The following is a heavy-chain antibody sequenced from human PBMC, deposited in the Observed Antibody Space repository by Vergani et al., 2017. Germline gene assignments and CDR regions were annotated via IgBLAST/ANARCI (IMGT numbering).Heavy chain of an antibody. V-gene: IGHV3-15*01. CDR3: TAEKEVAFYYSYYHMDV. CDR2: IKSNADGGSA. CDR1: EFTFSDVW. D-gene: IGHD2-21*01. J-gene: IGHJ6*03. Sequence: EGQLVESGGGLVKPGGSLRLSCAASEFTFSDVWMSWVRQAPGKGLELVARIKSNADGGSADYAASVKGRFIISRDDSKNFLYLQMNSLKIEDTALYFCTAEKEVAFYYSYYHMDVWGKGTTVTVSS.